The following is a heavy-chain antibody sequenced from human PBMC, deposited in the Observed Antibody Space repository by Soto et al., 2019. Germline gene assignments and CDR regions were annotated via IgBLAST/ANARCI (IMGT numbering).Heavy chain of an antibody. J-gene: IGHJ4*02. Sequence: QLQLVQSGTEVKKPGSSVTVSCKASGGTFGNYAINWLRQAPGQGLQWMGDISPMFHKANYEQTFQGRVSITADESTNTVYMALICLRSEDTALYFRAREVEVHPPVFGARGQGTLVTVSS. CDR2: ISPMFHKA. CDR3: AREVEVHPPVFGA. CDR1: GGTFGNYA. D-gene: IGHD2-2*01. V-gene: IGHV1-69*01.